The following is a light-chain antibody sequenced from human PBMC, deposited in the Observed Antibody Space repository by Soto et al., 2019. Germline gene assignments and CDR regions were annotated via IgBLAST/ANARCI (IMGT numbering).Light chain of an antibody. CDR1: SSDIGSYNH. CDR2: DVT. CDR3: CSYAGSYTWV. V-gene: IGLV2-11*01. Sequence: QSVLTQPASVSGSPGQSITISCSGTSSDIGSYNHVAWYQQFPGKSPKLIIYDVTQRPSGVPDRFSGTKSGNTASLTISGLQAEDEADYYCCSYAGSYTWVFGSGTKVTVL. J-gene: IGLJ1*01.